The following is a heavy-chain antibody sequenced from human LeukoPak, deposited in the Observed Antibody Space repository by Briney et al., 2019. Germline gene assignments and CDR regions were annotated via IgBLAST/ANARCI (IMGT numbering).Heavy chain of an antibody. D-gene: IGHD5-12*01. V-gene: IGHV4-39*01. CDR1: GGSISSSSYY. CDR3: ARHSRSGSGGYENAFDI. J-gene: IGHJ3*02. Sequence: SETLSLTCTVSGGSISSSSYYWDWLRQSPGKGREWIGNIYSGGSSYYTPSLKSRFTISVATSKNQFSLKLSSVTAADTAIYFCARHSRSGSGGYENAFDIWGQGTMVTVSS. CDR2: IYSGGSS.